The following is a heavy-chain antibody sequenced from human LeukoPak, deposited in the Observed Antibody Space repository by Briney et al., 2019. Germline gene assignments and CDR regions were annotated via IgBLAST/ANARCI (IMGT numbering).Heavy chain of an antibody. CDR3: SKGGGYVRMDV. D-gene: IGHD5-12*01. J-gene: IGHJ6*02. V-gene: IGHV3-7*03. CDR1: GFTFSSYW. Sequence: GGSLRLSCAASGFTFSSYWMSWVRQAPGKGLEWVANIKQDGSEKYYVDSVKGRFIISRDNAKNSLYLQMNSLRAEDTAVYYCSKGGGYVRMDVWGQGTTVTVSS. CDR2: IKQDGSEK.